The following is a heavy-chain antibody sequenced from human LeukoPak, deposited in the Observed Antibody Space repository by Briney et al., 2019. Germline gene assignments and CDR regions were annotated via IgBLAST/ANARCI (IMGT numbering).Heavy chain of an antibody. CDR2: ISAYNGNT. CDR3: ARGGLYCSSTSCYGIEY. CDR1: GYTFTSYG. J-gene: IGHJ4*02. D-gene: IGHD2-2*01. V-gene: IGHV1-18*04. Sequence: VSVKVSCKAAGYTFTSYGISWVRQAPGQGLEWMGWISAYNGNTNYAQKLQGRVTMTTDTSTSTVYMELRSLRSDDTAVYYCARGGLYCSSTSCYGIEYWGQGTLVTVSS.